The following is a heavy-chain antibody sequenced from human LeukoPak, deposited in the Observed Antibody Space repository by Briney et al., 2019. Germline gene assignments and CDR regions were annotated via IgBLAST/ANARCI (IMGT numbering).Heavy chain of an antibody. CDR3: ARGLTYYFDY. Sequence: SETLSLTCAVYGGSFSGYYWSWIRQPPGKGLEWIGEINHSGSTNYNPSLKSRVTISVDTSKNQCSLKLSSVTAADTAVYYCARGLTYYFDYWGQGTLVTVSS. CDR1: GGSFSGYY. D-gene: IGHD2/OR15-2a*01. J-gene: IGHJ4*02. V-gene: IGHV4-34*01. CDR2: INHSGST.